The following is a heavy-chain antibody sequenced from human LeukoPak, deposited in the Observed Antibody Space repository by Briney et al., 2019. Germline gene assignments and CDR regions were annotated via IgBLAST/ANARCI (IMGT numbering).Heavy chain of an antibody. CDR2: ISYGSGTI. J-gene: IGHJ4*02. D-gene: IGHD6-25*01. Sequence: GGSLRLSCAASGFIFSSKSMNWVRQAPGKGLGWVSYISYGSGTIYYADSVKGRFTISRDNAKKSLYLQMNSLRDEDTAVYYCARDFSPGQRFYFDYWGQGTLVTVSS. V-gene: IGHV3-48*02. CDR3: ARDFSPGQRFYFDY. CDR1: GFIFSSKS.